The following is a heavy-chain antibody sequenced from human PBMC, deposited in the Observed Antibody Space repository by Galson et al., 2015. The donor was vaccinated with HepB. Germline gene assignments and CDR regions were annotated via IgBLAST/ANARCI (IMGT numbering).Heavy chain of an antibody. Sequence: SLRLSCAASGFTFSSYAMHWVRQAPGKGLEWVAVISYDGSNKYYADSVKGRFTISRDNAKNSLYLQMNSLRAEDTAVYYCARDGVVAATLIDYWGQGTLVTVSS. J-gene: IGHJ4*02. CDR3: ARDGVVAATLIDY. CDR2: ISYDGSNK. D-gene: IGHD2-15*01. CDR1: GFTFSSYA. V-gene: IGHV3-30-3*01.